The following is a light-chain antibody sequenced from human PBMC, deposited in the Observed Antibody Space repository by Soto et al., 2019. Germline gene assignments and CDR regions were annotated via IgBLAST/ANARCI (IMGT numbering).Light chain of an antibody. J-gene: IGKJ4*01. CDR1: QSVGRA. V-gene: IGKV3-15*01. CDR2: AAS. CDR3: QQYRNWPPLT. Sequence: EIVMTQSPATLSVSPGETATLSCRASQSVGRAVAWYQHKPGQAPRHLIVAASIRATGVPGRFSGGGSATEFTLTISSLQSEDFAVYYCQQYRNWPPLTFGGGTTVEIK.